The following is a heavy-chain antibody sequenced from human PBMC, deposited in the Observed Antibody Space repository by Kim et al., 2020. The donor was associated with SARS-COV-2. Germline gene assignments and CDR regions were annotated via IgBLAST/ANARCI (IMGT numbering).Heavy chain of an antibody. J-gene: IGHJ5*02. V-gene: IGHV1-69*13. CDR1: GGTFSSYA. Sequence: SVKVSCKASGGTFSSYAISWVRQAPGQGLEWMGGIIPIFGTANYAQKFQGRVTITADESTSTAYMELSSLRSEDTDVYYCARDGFRTTGTTWGSYWFDPWGQGTLVTVSS. CDR3: ARDGFRTTGTTWGSYWFDP. D-gene: IGHD1-1*01. CDR2: IIPIFGTA.